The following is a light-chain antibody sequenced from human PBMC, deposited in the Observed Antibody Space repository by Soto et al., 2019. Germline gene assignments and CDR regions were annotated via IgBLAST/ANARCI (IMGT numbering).Light chain of an antibody. CDR2: EAT. V-gene: IGKV1-33*01. Sequence: DIQMTQSPSSLSASVGDRVTITCQASQDITKYVNWYQQKPGKAPKLLIYEATNLETGVPSRFSGSESGTDFIFTISSLQPEDIATYYCQHYDNVPPHFGGGTKVEIK. CDR1: QDITKY. CDR3: QHYDNVPPH. J-gene: IGKJ4*01.